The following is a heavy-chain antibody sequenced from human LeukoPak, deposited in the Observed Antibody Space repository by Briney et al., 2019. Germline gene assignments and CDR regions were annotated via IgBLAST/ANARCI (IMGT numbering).Heavy chain of an antibody. V-gene: IGHV3-64*01. CDR2: INYNGDNT. CDR1: GFTFSTYA. CDR3: ARFTGDRFDY. J-gene: IGHJ4*02. D-gene: IGHD7-27*01. Sequence: GGSLRLSCAASGFTFSTYAMHWVRQAPGKGLEYVSAINYNGDNTYYGNSVKGRFTISRDNSKNTLYLQMGSLRAEDTAVYYCARFTGDRFDYWGQGTLITVSS.